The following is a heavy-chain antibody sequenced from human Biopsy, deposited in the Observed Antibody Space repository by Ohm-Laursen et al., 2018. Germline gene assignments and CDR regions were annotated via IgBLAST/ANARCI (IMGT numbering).Heavy chain of an antibody. J-gene: IGHJ4*02. CDR1: EFIFSRFW. CDR3: TRAEAGSGSLLYFDY. D-gene: IGHD3-10*01. CDR2: INSDGSST. Sequence: SLRPSCAASEFIFSRFWMYWVRQAPGKGLVWVSRINSDGSSTNYADAVKGRFTISRDNAKNTVFLQMNSLRAEDTAVYYCTRAEAGSGSLLYFDYWGRGTLVIVSS. V-gene: IGHV3-74*01.